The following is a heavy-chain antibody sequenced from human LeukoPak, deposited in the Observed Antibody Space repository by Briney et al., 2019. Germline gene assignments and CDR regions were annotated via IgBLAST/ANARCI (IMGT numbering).Heavy chain of an antibody. D-gene: IGHD3-22*01. J-gene: IGHJ4*02. CDR3: ARLRRRYYYDSSGYYHDY. CDR1: GGSFSGYY. V-gene: IGHV4-34*01. CDR2: INHSGST. Sequence: SETLPLTCAVYGGSFSGYYWSWIRQPPGKGLEWIGEINHSGSTNYNPSLKSRVTISVDTSKNQFSLKLSSVTAADTAVYYCARLRRRYYYDSSGYYHDYWGQGTLVTVSS.